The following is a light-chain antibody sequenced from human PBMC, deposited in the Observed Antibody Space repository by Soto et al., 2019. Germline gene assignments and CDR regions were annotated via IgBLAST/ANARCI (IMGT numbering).Light chain of an antibody. Sequence: DIQRTQSPSSLSASVGDRVTITCRASQGIRTYLNWYQRTQGKAPKLXIYAASSLQSGVPSRFSGSGAGTDFTRTISSLQPEDFETDYCQQSYSTPITFGQGTRLEIK. CDR1: QGIRTY. CDR2: AAS. V-gene: IGKV1-39*01. CDR3: QQSYSTPIT. J-gene: IGKJ5*01.